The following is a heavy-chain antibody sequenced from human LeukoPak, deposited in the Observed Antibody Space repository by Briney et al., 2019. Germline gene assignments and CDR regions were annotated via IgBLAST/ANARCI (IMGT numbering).Heavy chain of an antibody. V-gene: IGHV3-23*01. Sequence: PGGSLRLSCAASGFTFSSYAMSWVRQAPGKGLEWVSAISGSGGSTYYADSVKGRFTISRDNSKNTLYLQMNSLRAEDTAVYYCAKNLDSSGSEYYFDYWGQGTLVTVSS. D-gene: IGHD3-22*01. CDR3: AKNLDSSGSEYYFDY. CDR2: ISGSGGST. CDR1: GFTFSSYA. J-gene: IGHJ4*02.